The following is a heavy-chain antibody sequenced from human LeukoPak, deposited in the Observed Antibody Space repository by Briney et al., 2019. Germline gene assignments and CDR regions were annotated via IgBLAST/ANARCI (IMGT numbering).Heavy chain of an antibody. J-gene: IGHJ6*03. CDR3: AREHDYGDYGRYYYYMDV. V-gene: IGHV4-34*01. D-gene: IGHD4-17*01. CDR2: INHSGSI. CDR1: GGSFSGYY. Sequence: SETLSLTCTVYGGSFSGYYWSWIRQPPGRGLEWIGEINHSGSINYNPSLKSRVTISVDTSKNQFSLKLSSVTAADTAVYYCAREHDYGDYGRYYYYMDVWGKGTTVTVSS.